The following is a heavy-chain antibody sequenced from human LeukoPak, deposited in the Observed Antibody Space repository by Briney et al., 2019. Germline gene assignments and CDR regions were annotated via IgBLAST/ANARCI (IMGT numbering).Heavy chain of an antibody. V-gene: IGHV1-8*01. CDR3: ARGDYYDFWSGYFADAFDI. Sequence: ASVKVSCKASGFTFTSYDINWVRQATGQGLEWMGWMNPNSGNTGYAQKFQGRVTMTSNTSISTAYMELSSLRSEDTAVYYCARGDYYDFWSGYFADAFDIWGQGTMVTVSS. CDR1: GFTFTSYD. D-gene: IGHD3-3*01. J-gene: IGHJ3*02. CDR2: MNPNSGNT.